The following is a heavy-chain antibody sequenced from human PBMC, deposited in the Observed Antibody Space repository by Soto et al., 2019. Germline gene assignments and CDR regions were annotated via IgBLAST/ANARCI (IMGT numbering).Heavy chain of an antibody. D-gene: IGHD2-15*01. CDR2: ISSSGYTI. J-gene: IGHJ5*02. V-gene: IGHV3-11*01. CDR1: GFTFSDYY. Sequence: PGGSLRLSCAASGFTFSDYYMSWIRQAPGKGLEWISYISSSGYTIYYADSVKGRFTISSGNAKKSLDLQMNSLRAEDTAVYYCARLLGVVVAAKSNWFDPWGQGLLVTVSS. CDR3: ARLLGVVVAAKSNWFDP.